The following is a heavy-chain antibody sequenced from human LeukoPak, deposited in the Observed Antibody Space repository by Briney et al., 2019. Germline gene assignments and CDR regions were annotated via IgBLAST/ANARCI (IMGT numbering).Heavy chain of an antibody. V-gene: IGHV1-18*04. CDR2: ISAYNGNT. Sequence: ASVKVSCKASGYTFTSYYMHWVRQAPGQGLEWMGWISAYNGNTNYAQKLQGRVTMTTDTSTSTAYMELRSLRSEDTAVYYCARDLLGYNYYMDVWGKGTTVTVSS. CDR1: GYTFTSYY. J-gene: IGHJ6*03. D-gene: IGHD3-16*01. CDR3: ARDLLGYNYYMDV.